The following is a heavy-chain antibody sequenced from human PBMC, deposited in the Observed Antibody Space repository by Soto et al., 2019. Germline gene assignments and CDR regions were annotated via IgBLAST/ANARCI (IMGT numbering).Heavy chain of an antibody. V-gene: IGHV1-69*02. CDR2: IIPILGIA. D-gene: IGHD3-22*01. J-gene: IGHJ4*02. CDR3: ATLYYYDSSGYYYADY. Sequence: SVKVSCKASGGTFSRYTISWVRQAPGQGLEWMGRIIPILGIANYAQKFQGRVTITADKSTSTAYMELSSLRSEDTAVYYCATLYYYDSSGYYYADYWGQGTLVTVSS. CDR1: GGTFSRYT.